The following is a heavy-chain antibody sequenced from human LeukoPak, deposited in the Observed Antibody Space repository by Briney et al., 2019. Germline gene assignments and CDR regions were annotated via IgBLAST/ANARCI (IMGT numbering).Heavy chain of an antibody. J-gene: IGHJ6*02. V-gene: IGHV1-3*01. CDR1: GGTFSSYA. CDR3: ARDILRVTTLDYYYYAMDV. CDR2: INAGNGNT. D-gene: IGHD4-17*01. Sequence: ASVKVSCTASGGTFSSYAISWVRQAPGQGLEWMGWINAGNGNTKYSQNFQGRVAITRDTSASTVYMELSSLRSEDTAVYYCARDILRVTTLDYYYYAMDVWGQGTTVTVSS.